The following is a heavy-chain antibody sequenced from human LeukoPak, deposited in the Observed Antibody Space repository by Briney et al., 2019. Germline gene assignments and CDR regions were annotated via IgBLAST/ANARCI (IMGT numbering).Heavy chain of an antibody. CDR1: GFSFSTYA. V-gene: IGHV3-30-3*01. D-gene: IGHD5-24*01. CDR2: TSYDESNK. Sequence: GGSLRLSCVASGFSFSTYAMNWVRQAPGKGLDWVAATSYDESNKYYADSVKGRFTISRDNSKSTLYLQMSSLRTEDTAVYYCAKDLDGYADYWGQGTLVTVSS. J-gene: IGHJ4*02. CDR3: AKDLDGYADY.